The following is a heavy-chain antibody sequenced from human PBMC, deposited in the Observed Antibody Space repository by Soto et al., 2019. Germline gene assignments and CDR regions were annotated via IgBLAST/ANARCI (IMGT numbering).Heavy chain of an antibody. J-gene: IGHJ2*01. CDR3: SAGIVVVVAAPGWYFDL. D-gene: IGHD2-15*01. V-gene: IGHV4-39*01. Sequence: QLQLQESGPGLVKPSETLSLTCTVSGGSISSSSYYWGWIRQPPGKGLEWIGSIYYSGSTYYNPSLKSRVTISVDTSKSKCSLKLSSVTAADTAVYYCSAGIVVVVAAPGWYFDLWGRGTLVTVSS. CDR1: GGSISSSSYY. CDR2: IYYSGST.